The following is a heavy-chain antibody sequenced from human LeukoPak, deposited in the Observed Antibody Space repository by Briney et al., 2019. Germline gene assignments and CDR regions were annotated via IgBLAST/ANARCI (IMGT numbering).Heavy chain of an antibody. D-gene: IGHD4-11*01. CDR1: GFTFSSYS. J-gene: IGHJ4*02. CDR2: ISSSSSYI. V-gene: IGHV3-21*01. CDR3: ARDGDYTNLYYFDY. Sequence: GGSLRLSCAASGFTFSSYSMNWVRQAPGKGLEWVSSISSSSSYIYYADSVKGRFTISRDNAKNSLYLQMNSLRAEDTAVYYCARDGDYTNLYYFDYWGQGTPVTVSP.